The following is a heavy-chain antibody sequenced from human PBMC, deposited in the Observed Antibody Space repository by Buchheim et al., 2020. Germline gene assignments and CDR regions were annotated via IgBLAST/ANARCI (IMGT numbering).Heavy chain of an antibody. D-gene: IGHD3-10*01. CDR1: GGSISSGSYY. V-gene: IGHV4-61*02. CDR2: IYTSGST. CDR3: ARGDLLAGLSRRYYGMDV. Sequence: QVQLQESGPGLVKPSQTLSLTCTVSGGSISSGSYYWSWIRQPAGKGLEWIGRIYTSGSTNYNPSLKSRVPISVDTSKNQFSLKLSSVTAADTAVYYCARGDLLAGLSRRYYGMDVWGQGTT. J-gene: IGHJ6*02.